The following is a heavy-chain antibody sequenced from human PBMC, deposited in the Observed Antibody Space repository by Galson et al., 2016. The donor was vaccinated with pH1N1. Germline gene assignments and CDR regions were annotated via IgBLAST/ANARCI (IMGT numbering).Heavy chain of an antibody. CDR3: ARSVRGTYYYDSTGYPYYFDY. Sequence: SETLSLTCTVSSGSISSGNSYWSWIRQPAGKGLEWIGRIHSTGSTNYNPSLKSRLTISVDTSKNQFSLKLTSVAAADTAVYYCARSVRGTYYYDSTGYPYYFDYWGQGTLVTVSS. CDR2: IHSTGST. D-gene: IGHD3-22*01. CDR1: SGSISSGNSY. J-gene: IGHJ4*02. V-gene: IGHV4-61*10.